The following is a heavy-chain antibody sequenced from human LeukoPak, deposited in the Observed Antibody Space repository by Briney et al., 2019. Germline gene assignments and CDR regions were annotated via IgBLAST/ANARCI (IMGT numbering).Heavy chain of an antibody. D-gene: IGHD5-18*01. CDR1: GFTFSSYW. V-gene: IGHV3-23*01. CDR3: ARYPLTAMATGWFDP. J-gene: IGHJ5*02. Sequence: GGSLRLSCAASGFTFSSYWMSWVRQAPGKGLEWVSATSSSDAGTYYAESVRGRFTISRDNSKNTLFLQINSLRAEDAAVYYCARYPLTAMATGWFDPWGQGTLVTVSS. CDR2: TSSSDAGT.